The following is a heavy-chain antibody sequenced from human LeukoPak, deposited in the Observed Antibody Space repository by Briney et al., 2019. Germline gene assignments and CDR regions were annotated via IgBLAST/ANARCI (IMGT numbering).Heavy chain of an antibody. CDR1: GGTFSSCA. Sequence: ASVKVSCKASGGTFSSCAISWVRQATGQGLEWMGWMNPNSGNTGYAQKFQGRVTITRNTSISTAYMELSSLRSEDTAVYYCARVRDGYSYYFDYWGQGTLVTVSS. V-gene: IGHV1-8*03. CDR3: ARVRDGYSYYFDY. J-gene: IGHJ4*02. CDR2: MNPNSGNT. D-gene: IGHD5-24*01.